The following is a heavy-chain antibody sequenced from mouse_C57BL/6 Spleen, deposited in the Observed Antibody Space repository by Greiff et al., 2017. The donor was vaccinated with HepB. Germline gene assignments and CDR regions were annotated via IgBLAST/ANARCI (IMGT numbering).Heavy chain of an antibody. V-gene: IGHV14-2*01. D-gene: IGHD2-4*01. CDR1: GFNIKDYY. CDR2: IDPEDGET. Sequence: EVKLQESGAELVKPGASVKLSCTASGFNIKDYYMHWVKQRTEQGLEWIGRIDPEDGETKYAPKFQGKATITADTSSNTAYLQLSSLTSEDTAVYYCACPLYDDYDRDPLDYWGQGTTLTVSS. CDR3: ACPLYDDYDRDPLDY. J-gene: IGHJ2*01.